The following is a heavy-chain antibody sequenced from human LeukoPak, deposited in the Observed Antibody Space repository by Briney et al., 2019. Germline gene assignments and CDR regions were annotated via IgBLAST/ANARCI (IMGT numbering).Heavy chain of an antibody. CDR1: GFTFSSYS. CDR2: ISSSSSYI. J-gene: IGHJ4*02. D-gene: IGHD3-3*01. Sequence: GGSLRLSCAASGFTFSSYSMNWVRQAPGKGLEWASSISSSSSYIYYADSVKGRFTISRDNAKNSLYLQMNSLRAEDTAVYYCAREFTIFGLLCGFDYWGQGTLVTVSS. CDR3: AREFTIFGLLCGFDY. V-gene: IGHV3-21*01.